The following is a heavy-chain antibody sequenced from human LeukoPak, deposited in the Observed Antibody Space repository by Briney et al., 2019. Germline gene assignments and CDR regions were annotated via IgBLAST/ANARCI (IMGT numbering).Heavy chain of an antibody. J-gene: IGHJ3*02. D-gene: IGHD3-3*01. V-gene: IGHV1-8*03. Sequence: GASVKVSCKASGYTFTNYDINWVRQATGQGLEWLGWMNPDSGNRGYAPRFQGRVTLTRDTSICTAYMELSSLRSDDTAIYYCTREGDFWDFHMWGQGTMVTVSS. CDR1: GYTFTNYD. CDR3: TREGDFWDFHM. CDR2: MNPDSGNR.